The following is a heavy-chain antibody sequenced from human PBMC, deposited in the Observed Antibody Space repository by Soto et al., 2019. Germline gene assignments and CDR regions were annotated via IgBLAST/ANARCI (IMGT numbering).Heavy chain of an antibody. V-gene: IGHV1-46*01. Sequence: QVQLVQSGAEVKKPGASVKLSCRTSGYTFTHYYIHWVRQAPGQGLEWLGIINPASGSTNYGQEFQGRVTLTMDTSTTTVYMELSGLRAEDTAIFYCARDLAAGDHWGQGTLVTVSS. CDR1: GYTFTHYY. CDR2: INPASGST. J-gene: IGHJ4*02. CDR3: ARDLAAGDH. D-gene: IGHD6-13*01.